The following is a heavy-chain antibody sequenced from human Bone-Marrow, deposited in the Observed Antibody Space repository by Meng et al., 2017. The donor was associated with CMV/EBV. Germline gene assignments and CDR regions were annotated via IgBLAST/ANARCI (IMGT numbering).Heavy chain of an antibody. CDR1: GYTFTSYD. V-gene: IGHV1-8*01. D-gene: IGHD6-19*01. J-gene: IGHJ6*02. CDR2: MNPNSGNT. Sequence: ASVKVSCKASGYTFTSYDINWVRQATGQGLEWMGWMNPNSGNTGYAQKFQGRVTMTRNTSISTAYMELSSLRSDDTAVYYCARMYSSGWYSFYYYYGMDVWGQGTTVTVSS. CDR3: ARMYSSGWYSFYYYYGMDV.